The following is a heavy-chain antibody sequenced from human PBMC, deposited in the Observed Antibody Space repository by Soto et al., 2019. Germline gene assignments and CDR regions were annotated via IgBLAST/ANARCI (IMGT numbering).Heavy chain of an antibody. V-gene: IGHV3-48*01. Sequence: GGSLRLSCAASGFTFSSYSMNWVRQAPGKGLEWVSYISSSSTIYYADSVKGRFTISRDNAKNSLYLQMNSLRAEDTAVYYCARAPASITIFGVVTPPLRLDYWGQGTLVTVSS. D-gene: IGHD3-3*01. CDR1: GFTFSSYS. J-gene: IGHJ4*02. CDR3: ARAPASITIFGVVTPPLRLDY. CDR2: ISSSSTI.